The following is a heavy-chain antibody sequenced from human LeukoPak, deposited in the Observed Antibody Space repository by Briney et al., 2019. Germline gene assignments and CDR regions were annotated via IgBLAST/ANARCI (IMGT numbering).Heavy chain of an antibody. D-gene: IGHD2-21*02. CDR2: IYYSGST. CDR1: GGSISSSSYY. V-gene: IGHV4-39*07. J-gene: IGHJ4*02. CDR3: ARDVCGGDCSIRD. Sequence: SETLSLTCTVSGGSISSSSYYWGWIRQPPGKGLEWIGSIYYSGSTYYNPSLKSRVTISVDTSKNQFSLKLSSVTAADTAVYYCARDVCGGDCSIRDWGQGTLVTVSS.